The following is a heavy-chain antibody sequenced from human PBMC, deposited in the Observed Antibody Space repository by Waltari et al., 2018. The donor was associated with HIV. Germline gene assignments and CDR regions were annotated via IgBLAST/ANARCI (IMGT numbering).Heavy chain of an antibody. Sequence: QLQLQESGPGLVKPSETLSLTCTVSGGSISSSSYYWGWIRQPPGKGLEWIGSIYYSGSTYYNPSLKSRVTISVDTSKNQFSLKLSSVTAADTAVYYCARHPGTTIFDYWGQGTLVTVSS. D-gene: IGHD1-7*01. V-gene: IGHV4-39*01. CDR2: IYYSGST. CDR1: GGSISSSSYY. CDR3: ARHPGTTIFDY. J-gene: IGHJ4*02.